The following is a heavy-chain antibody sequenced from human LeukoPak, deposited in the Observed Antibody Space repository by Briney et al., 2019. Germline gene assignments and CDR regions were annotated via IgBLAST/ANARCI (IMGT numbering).Heavy chain of an antibody. V-gene: IGHV3-30*01. J-gene: IGHJ5*02. Sequence: GRSLRLSCAASGFTFSSYAMHWVRQAPGKGLEWVAVMSYDGSNKYYADSVKGRFTISRDNSKNTLYLQMNSLRAEDTAVYYCARDRTRTAAGMGWFDPWGQGTLVTVSS. CDR3: ARDRTRTAAGMGWFDP. CDR2: MSYDGSNK. D-gene: IGHD6-13*01. CDR1: GFTFSSYA.